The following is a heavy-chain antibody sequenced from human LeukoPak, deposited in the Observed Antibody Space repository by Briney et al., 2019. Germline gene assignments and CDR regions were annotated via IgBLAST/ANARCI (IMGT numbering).Heavy chain of an antibody. V-gene: IGHV4-30-2*01. CDR2: IYHSGST. J-gene: IGHJ4*02. Sequence: SQTLSLTCTVSGGSISSGGYYWSWIRQPPGKGLEWIGYIYHSGSTNYNPSLKSRVTISVDTSKNQFSLKLSSVTAADTAVYYCARFRDERIAAAGLDYWGQGTLVTVSS. CDR3: ARFRDERIAAAGLDY. D-gene: IGHD6-13*01. CDR1: GGSISSGGYY.